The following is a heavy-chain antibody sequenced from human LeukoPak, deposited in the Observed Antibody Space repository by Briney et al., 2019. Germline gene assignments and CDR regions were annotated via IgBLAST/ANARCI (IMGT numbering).Heavy chain of an antibody. V-gene: IGHV3-23*01. D-gene: IGHD3-10*01. Sequence: GGSLRLSCAASGFTFSSYAMRWVRQAPGKGLEWVSSITGSGDDTFYADSVKGRFTTSRDNSKNTLYLQMNSLRAEDTAVYYCAKGESRPKYYFDYWGQGTLVTVSS. CDR2: ITGSGDDT. CDR1: GFTFSSYA. CDR3: AKGESRPKYYFDY. J-gene: IGHJ4*02.